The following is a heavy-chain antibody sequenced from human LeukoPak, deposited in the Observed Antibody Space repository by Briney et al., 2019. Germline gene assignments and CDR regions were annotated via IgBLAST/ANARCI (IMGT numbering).Heavy chain of an antibody. V-gene: IGHV1-69*06. J-gene: IGHJ6*04. CDR3: ARDAYGSGSYGGLYGMDV. CDR2: IIPIFGKA. D-gene: IGHD3-10*01. CDR1: GRTFSSYA. Sequence: SVTVSCKACGRTFSSYAISWVRQAPGQGLEWRGGIIPIFGKANYAQKFQGRVTITADKSTSTAYMELSSLRSEDTAVYYCARDAYGSGSYGGLYGMDVWGKGTTVTVSS.